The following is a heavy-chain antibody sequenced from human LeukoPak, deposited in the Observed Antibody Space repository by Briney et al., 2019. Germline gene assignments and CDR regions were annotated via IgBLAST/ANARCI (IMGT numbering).Heavy chain of an antibody. V-gene: IGHV3-7*03. Sequence: GGSLRLSCAASGFTFSTSWMAWIRQAPGKGLDWLGNINPDGSTINYVDSVKGRFTFSRDNAKNSLYLQMNSLRAEDTALYYCAKSHFLSGWRLDYYYYGMDVWGQGTTVTVSS. J-gene: IGHJ6*02. D-gene: IGHD3-3*02. CDR3: AKSHFLSGWRLDYYYYGMDV. CDR2: INPDGSTI. CDR1: GFTFSTSW.